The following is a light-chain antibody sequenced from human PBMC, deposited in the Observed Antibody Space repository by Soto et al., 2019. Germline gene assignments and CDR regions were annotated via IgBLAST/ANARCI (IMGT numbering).Light chain of an antibody. V-gene: IGLV2-14*01. CDR1: SSDDGGCNY. J-gene: IGLJ1*01. CDR3: SSYTSSSTSYV. CDR2: DVS. Sequence: QSALTQSASVSGSPGQSITISCTGTSSDDGGCNYVSWYQQHPGKAPKRMIYDVSNRPSGVSNRFSGSKSGNTASLTISGLQAEDEADYYCSSYTSSSTSYVFGTGTKLTVL.